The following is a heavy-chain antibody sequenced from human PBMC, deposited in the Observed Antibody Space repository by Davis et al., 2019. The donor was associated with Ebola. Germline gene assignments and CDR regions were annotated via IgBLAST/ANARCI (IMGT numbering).Heavy chain of an antibody. V-gene: IGHV1-46*03. CDR3: AREGEGY. CDR1: GYTFTSYG. J-gene: IGHJ4*02. Sequence: ASVKVSCKASGYTFTSYGISWVRQAPGQGLEWMGIINPSGGSTSYAQKFQGRVIMTRDTATSTVYMELSSLRSEDTAVYFCAREGEGYWGQGTLVTVSS. D-gene: IGHD3-10*01. CDR2: INPSGGST.